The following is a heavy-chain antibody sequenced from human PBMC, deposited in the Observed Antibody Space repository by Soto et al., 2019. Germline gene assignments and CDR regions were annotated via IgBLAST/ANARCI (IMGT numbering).Heavy chain of an antibody. J-gene: IGHJ3*02. CDR3: ARPYGSVDAFDI. CDR1: GFPFTGSE. D-gene: IGHD3-10*01. V-gene: IGHV3-48*03. Sequence: GGSLRLSCAASGFPFTGSEMNWVRQAPGKGLEWVSYISNSGNTIYYADSVKGRFTISRDNAKNSLYLQMNSLRAEDTAVYYCARPYGSVDAFDIWGQGTMVTVSS. CDR2: ISNSGNTI.